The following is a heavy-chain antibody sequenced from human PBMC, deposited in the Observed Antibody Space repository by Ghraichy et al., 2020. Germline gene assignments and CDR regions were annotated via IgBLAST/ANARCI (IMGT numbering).Heavy chain of an antibody. J-gene: IGHJ4*02. V-gene: IGHV3-7*03. CDR3: AKDSEYSSSSPIDY. CDR2: IKQDGSEK. D-gene: IGHD6-6*01. Sequence: GGSLRLSCAASGFTFSSYWMTWVRQAPGKGLEWVANIKQDGSEKYYVDSVKGRFTISRDNAKNSLYLQMNSLRAEDTAVYYCAKDSEYSSSSPIDYWGQGTLVTVSS. CDR1: GFTFSSYW.